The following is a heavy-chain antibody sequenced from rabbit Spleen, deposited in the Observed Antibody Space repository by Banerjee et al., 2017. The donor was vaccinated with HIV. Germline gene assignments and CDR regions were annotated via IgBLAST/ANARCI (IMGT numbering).Heavy chain of an antibody. J-gene: IGHJ4*01. V-gene: IGHV1S47*01. Sequence: QEQLVESGGGLVQPGGSLKLSCKASGFDFSVYGLSWVRQAPGKGLEWIGYIEPIFGNTYYANWVNGRFTISSHNAQNTLYLQLSSLTAADTATYFCVRDQAGDGDYGPYYLKLWGPGTLVTVS. D-gene: IGHD2-1*01. CDR3: VRDQAGDGDYGPYYLKL. CDR1: GFDFSVYG. CDR2: IEPIFGNT.